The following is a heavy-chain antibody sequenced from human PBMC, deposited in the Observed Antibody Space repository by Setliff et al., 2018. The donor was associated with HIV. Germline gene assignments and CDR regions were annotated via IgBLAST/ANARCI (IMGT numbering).Heavy chain of an antibody. CDR3: ARDQSDYNVLTGFGDFDY. J-gene: IGHJ4*01. D-gene: IGHD3-9*01. CDR2: IHSSGST. Sequence: PSETLSLTCTVSGDSIISSRNFWGWIRQPPGKGLEWIGNIHSSGSTYYNPSLKSRVFISVDLSINQFSLKLHSVTAADTAMYYCARDQSDYNVLTGFGDFDYWGHGTLVTVSS. V-gene: IGHV4-39*02. CDR1: GDSIISSRNF.